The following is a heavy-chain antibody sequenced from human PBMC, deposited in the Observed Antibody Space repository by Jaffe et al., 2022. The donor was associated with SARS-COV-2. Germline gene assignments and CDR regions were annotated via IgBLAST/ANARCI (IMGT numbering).Heavy chain of an antibody. CDR3: ARVGLRHLVYYGMDV. Sequence: QVQLQESGPGLVKPSETLSLTCTVSGGSISSYYWSWIRQPPGKGLEWIGYIYYSGSTNYNPSLKSRVTISVDTSKNQFSLKLSSVTAADTAVYYCARVGLRHLVYYGMDVWGQGTTVTVSS. CDR2: IYYSGST. D-gene: IGHD5-12*01. J-gene: IGHJ6*02. V-gene: IGHV4-59*01. CDR1: GGSISSYY.